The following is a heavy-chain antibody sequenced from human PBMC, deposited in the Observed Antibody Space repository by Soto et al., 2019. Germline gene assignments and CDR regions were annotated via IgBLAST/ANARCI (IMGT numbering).Heavy chain of an antibody. D-gene: IGHD3-22*01. CDR3: ASGWIPNYYDPLAGDDFDF. CDR1: GGSVNSGSYY. CDR2: IYYSGST. V-gene: IGHV4-61*01. J-gene: IGHJ3*01. Sequence: QVQLQESGAGLVKPSETLSLTCTVSGGSVNSGSYYWSWIRQPPGKGLEWIGYIYYSGSTNYNPSLKSRVTISVDTSKIQFSLKLRSVTTADTALYYCASGWIPNYYDPLAGDDFDFCGQGTMVTVSS.